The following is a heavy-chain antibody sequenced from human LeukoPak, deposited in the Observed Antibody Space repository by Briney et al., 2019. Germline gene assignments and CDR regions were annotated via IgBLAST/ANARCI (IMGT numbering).Heavy chain of an antibody. CDR3: ARADYYTSGTYRYYFDY. D-gene: IGHD3-10*01. J-gene: IGHJ4*02. CDR1: RFTFTTYA. CDR2: ISNDGSKK. V-gene: IGHV3-30-3*01. Sequence: GRSLRLSCAASRFTFTTYAVHWVRQVPGKGLEWVALISNDGSKKYYADSVKGRFTISRNNSNNTLYLQMNSLRPEDTAVYYCARADYYTSGTYRYYFDYWGQGTLVTVSS.